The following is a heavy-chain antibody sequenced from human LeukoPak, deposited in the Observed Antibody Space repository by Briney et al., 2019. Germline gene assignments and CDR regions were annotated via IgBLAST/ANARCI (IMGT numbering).Heavy chain of an antibody. CDR2: ISAYNGNT. D-gene: IGHD2-2*01. J-gene: IGHJ3*02. V-gene: IGHV1-18*01. CDR3: ARVTTLGYCSSTSCYGAFDI. CDR1: GYTFTSYG. Sequence: ASVKVSCKASGYTFTSYGISWVRQAPGQGLEWMGWISAYNGNTNYAQKLQGRVTMTTDTSTSTAYMELRSLRPDDTAVYYCARVTTLGYCSSTSCYGAFDIWGQGTMVTVSS.